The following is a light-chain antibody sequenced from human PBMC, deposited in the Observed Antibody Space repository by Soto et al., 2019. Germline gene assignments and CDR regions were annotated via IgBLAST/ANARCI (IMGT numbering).Light chain of an antibody. J-gene: IGKJ3*01. CDR3: QHYHNLPFT. CDR1: QDISNY. CDR2: DAA. V-gene: IGKV1-33*01. Sequence: DIQMTHSPSSLSASVGDRVTITCQASQDISNYLSWYQQKPGKAPKLLIYDAANLQTGVPSRFSGGGSGTHFALTIRSLQPEDIASYYCQHYHNLPFTFGPGTNVDVK.